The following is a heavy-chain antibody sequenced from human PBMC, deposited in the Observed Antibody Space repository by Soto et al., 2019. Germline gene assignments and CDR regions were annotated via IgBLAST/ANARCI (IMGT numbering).Heavy chain of an antibody. CDR1: GFSFHANA. CDR3: AKVPFSSSWNKDAFHV. D-gene: IGHD6-13*01. CDR2: ITESGVTA. Sequence: QLLESGGGLVQLGGSLRLSCAASGFSFHANALSWVRQTPGKGLQWVSTITESGVTAYYADSVKGRFSISRDNVKAILYLQMSGLSVEDTAVYYCAKVPFSSSWNKDAFHVWGPGTMVAVSS. J-gene: IGHJ3*01. V-gene: IGHV3-23*01.